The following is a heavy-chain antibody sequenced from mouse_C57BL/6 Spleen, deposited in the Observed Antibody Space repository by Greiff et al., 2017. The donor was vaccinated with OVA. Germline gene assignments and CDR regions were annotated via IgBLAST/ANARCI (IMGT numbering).Heavy chain of an antibody. D-gene: IGHD2-1*01. CDR1: GYTFTTYP. V-gene: IGHV1-47*01. Sequence: QVQLQQSGAELVKPGASVKMSCKASGYTFTTYPIEWMKQNHGKSLEWIGNFPPYNDATKYNEQFKGKATLTVAKSSSTVYLELSRLTSDDSAVYYCARRLEGKGNYCDYWGKGTTRTGSS. CDR2: FPPYNDAT. CDR3: ARRLEGKGNYCDY. J-gene: IGHJ2*01.